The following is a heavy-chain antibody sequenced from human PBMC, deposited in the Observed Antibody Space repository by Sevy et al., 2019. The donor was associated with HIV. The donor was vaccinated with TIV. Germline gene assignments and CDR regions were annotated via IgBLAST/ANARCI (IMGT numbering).Heavy chain of an antibody. CDR3: AKDIRARHHRYYGMDV. CDR1: GFTFDDYA. CDR2: ISWNSGSI. V-gene: IGHV3-9*01. J-gene: IGHJ6*02. Sequence: GGSLRLSCAASGFTFDDYAMHWVRQAPGKGLEWVSGISWNSGSIGYADSVKGRFTISRDNAKNSLYLQMNSLRAEGTALYYCAKDIRARHHRYYGMDVWGQGTTVTVSS.